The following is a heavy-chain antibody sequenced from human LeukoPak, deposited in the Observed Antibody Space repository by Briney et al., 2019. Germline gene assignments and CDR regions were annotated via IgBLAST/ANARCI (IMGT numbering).Heavy chain of an antibody. Sequence: SQTLSLTCAVSGDSVSSNSVTWNWIRQSPSRGLEWPGRTYYRSTWYNDYAVSVRGRITVNPDTSKNQFSLHLNSVTPEDTAVYYCARRLTQYDCFDPWGQGILVTVSS. CDR3: ARRLTQYDCFDP. V-gene: IGHV6-1*01. D-gene: IGHD2-2*01. J-gene: IGHJ5*02. CDR1: GDSVSSNSVT. CDR2: TYYRSTWYN.